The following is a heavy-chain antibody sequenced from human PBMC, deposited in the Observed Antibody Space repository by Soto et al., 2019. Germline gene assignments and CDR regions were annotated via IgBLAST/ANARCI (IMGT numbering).Heavy chain of an antibody. J-gene: IGHJ4*02. CDR2: INPNSGGT. CDR1: GYTFTGYY. Sequence: QVQLVQSGAEVKKPGASVKVSCKASGYTFTGYYMHWVRQAPGQGLEWMGWINPNSGGTNYAQKCQGWVTRTRDTSISTAYMELSRLRSDDTAVYYCARAHCGGDCYAGVDYWGQGTLVTVSS. CDR3: ARAHCGGDCYAGVDY. D-gene: IGHD2-21*02. V-gene: IGHV1-2*04.